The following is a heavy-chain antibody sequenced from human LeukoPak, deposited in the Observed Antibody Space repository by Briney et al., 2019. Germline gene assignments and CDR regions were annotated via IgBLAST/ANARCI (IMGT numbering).Heavy chain of an antibody. D-gene: IGHD2-15*01. V-gene: IGHV1-2*06. CDR3: ASRAASVTLGY. CDR1: GYTFSGYQ. Sequence: ASVKVSCKASGYTFSGYQVHWLRQAPGQGLEWMGRMNPCSGVTNYAQKFQGRVTMTRDTSINTAYLDLSALKSDDTAVYYCASRAASVTLGYWGQGTLVTVSS. J-gene: IGHJ4*02. CDR2: MNPCSGVT.